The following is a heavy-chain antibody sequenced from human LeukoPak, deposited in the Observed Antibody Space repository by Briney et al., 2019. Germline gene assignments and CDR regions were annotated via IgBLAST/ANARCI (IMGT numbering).Heavy chain of an antibody. V-gene: IGHV1-69*04. Sequence: SVKVSCKASGGTFSSYAISWVRQAHGQGLELMGRIIPILGIANYAQKFQGRVTMTADKSTSTGYMELSSLRSEDTAVYYCARDRGYDSSGYSPTGPLFDYWGQGTLVTVSS. J-gene: IGHJ4*02. CDR2: IIPILGIA. D-gene: IGHD3-22*01. CDR1: GGTFSSYA. CDR3: ARDRGYDSSGYSPTGPLFDY.